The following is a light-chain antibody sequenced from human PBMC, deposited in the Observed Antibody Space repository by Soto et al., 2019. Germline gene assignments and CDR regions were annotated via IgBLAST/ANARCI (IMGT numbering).Light chain of an antibody. Sequence: IQLTQSPSSLSASVGDRVTITCRASQGISSFLAWYQQEPGKAPKVLISSASTWRDGVPSRFSGSGSGTDFTLTISSLQPEDFATYYCQQLNSYPWTFGQGTKVEIK. CDR3: QQLNSYPWT. V-gene: IGKV1-9*01. CDR2: SAS. J-gene: IGKJ1*01. CDR1: QGISSF.